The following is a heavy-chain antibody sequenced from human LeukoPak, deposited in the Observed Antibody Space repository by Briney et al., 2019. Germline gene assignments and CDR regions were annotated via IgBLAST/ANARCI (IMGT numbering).Heavy chain of an antibody. CDR3: ARETLMPDY. V-gene: IGHV3-11*01. CDR2: ITTSGSTT. CDR1: GGSISSYY. J-gene: IGHJ4*02. Sequence: LSLTCTVSGGSISSYYWSWIRQPPGKGLEWVSYITTSGSTTLYADSVKGRFTISRDNAKNSLYLQMNSLRAEDTAVYYCARETLMPDYWGQGTPVTVSS. D-gene: IGHD2-8*01.